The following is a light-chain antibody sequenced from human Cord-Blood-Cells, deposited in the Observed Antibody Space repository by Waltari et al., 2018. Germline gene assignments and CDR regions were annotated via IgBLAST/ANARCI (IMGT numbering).Light chain of an antibody. CDR2: DAS. CDR3: QQRSNWPPLT. J-gene: IGKJ4*01. CDR1: QSVSSY. V-gene: IGKV3-11*01. Sequence: EIVLTQPPPTLSLSPGERATPACRASQSVSSYLAWYQQKPGQAPRLLIYDASNRATGIPARFSGSGSGTDFTLTISSLEPEDFAVYYCQQRSNWPPLTFGGGTKVEIK.